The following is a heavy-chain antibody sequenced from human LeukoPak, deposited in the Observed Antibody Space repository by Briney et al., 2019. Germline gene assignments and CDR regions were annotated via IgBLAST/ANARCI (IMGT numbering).Heavy chain of an antibody. J-gene: IGHJ5*02. D-gene: IGHD3-16*01. V-gene: IGHV3-64D*09. CDR3: ARGSGSRGYET. Sequence: GGSLRLSCSASGFPFSSYAMHWVRQAPGKGLEYVSAISDSGGSTYYADSVKGRFTISRDNSKNTLYLQMSSLRAEDTAVYFCARGSGSRGYETWGQGTLVTVSS. CDR1: GFPFSSYA. CDR2: ISDSGGST.